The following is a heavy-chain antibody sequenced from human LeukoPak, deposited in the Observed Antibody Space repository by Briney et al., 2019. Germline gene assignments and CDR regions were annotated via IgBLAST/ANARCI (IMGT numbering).Heavy chain of an antibody. D-gene: IGHD5-24*01. CDR1: GFTFSSYW. V-gene: IGHV3-74*01. CDR2: INSDGSST. CDR3: ARDPQNGYNDYFDY. J-gene: IGHJ4*02. Sequence: GGSLRLSCAASGFTFSSYWMHWVRQAPGKGLVWVSRINSDGSSTSYADSAKGRFTISRDNAKNTLYLQMNSLRAEDTAVYYCARDPQNGYNDYFDYWGQGTLVTVSS.